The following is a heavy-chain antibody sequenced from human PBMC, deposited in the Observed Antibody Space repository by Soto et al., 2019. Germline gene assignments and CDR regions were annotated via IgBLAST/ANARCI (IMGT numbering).Heavy chain of an antibody. CDR3: AKGVKVAGRGNWFDP. CDR2: ISGSGDST. D-gene: IGHD6-19*01. Sequence: EVQLLESGGGLVQPGGSLRLSCAASGFTFSTYAMSWVRQAPGKGLEWVSGISGSGDSTYYTDSVKGRFTISRDNSKKTLYQQMNSLRAEDTAVYYCAKGVKVAGRGNWFDPWGQGTLVTVSS. V-gene: IGHV3-23*01. J-gene: IGHJ5*02. CDR1: GFTFSTYA.